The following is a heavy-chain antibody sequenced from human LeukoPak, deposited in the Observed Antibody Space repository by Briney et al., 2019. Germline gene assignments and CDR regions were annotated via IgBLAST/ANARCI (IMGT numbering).Heavy chain of an antibody. CDR3: ARVALGSYNWFDP. Sequence: GSLRLSCAASGFTFSRYWMHWVRQAPGKGLVWVSRISPDGSRTTYADSVKGRSTISRDNAKNTVYLQMNSLRAEDTAVYYCARVALGSYNWFDPWGQGTLVTVSS. D-gene: IGHD3-10*01. J-gene: IGHJ5*02. CDR2: ISPDGSRT. V-gene: IGHV3-74*01. CDR1: GFTFSRYW.